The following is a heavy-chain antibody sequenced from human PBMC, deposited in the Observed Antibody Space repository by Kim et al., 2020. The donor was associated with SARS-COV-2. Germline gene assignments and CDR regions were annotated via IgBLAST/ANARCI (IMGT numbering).Heavy chain of an antibody. CDR2: ISCNSCSI. Sequence: GGSLRLSCAASGFTFDDYAMHWVRQAPGKGLEWVSGISCNSCSICYADSVKGRFTISRDNAKNSLYLQMNSLRAEDTALYYCANGVAFKRATYDILTGYYFDNWGQGTLGTVSS. V-gene: IGHV3-9*01. CDR1: GFTFDDYA. CDR3: ANGVAFKRATYDILTGYYFDN. J-gene: IGHJ4*02. D-gene: IGHD3-9*01.